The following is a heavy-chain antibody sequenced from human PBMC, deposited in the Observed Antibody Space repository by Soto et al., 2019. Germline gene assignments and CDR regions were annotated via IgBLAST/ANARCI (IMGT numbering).Heavy chain of an antibody. Sequence: ASVKVSCKASGYTFTSCYMHWARQAPGQGLEWMGIINPSGGSTSYAQKFQGRVTMTRDTSTSTVYMELSSLRSEDTAVYYCARDSGYCGGDCYAFDIWGQGTMVTVSS. V-gene: IGHV1-46*01. CDR1: GYTFTSCY. D-gene: IGHD2-21*02. J-gene: IGHJ3*02. CDR2: INPSGGST. CDR3: ARDSGYCGGDCYAFDI.